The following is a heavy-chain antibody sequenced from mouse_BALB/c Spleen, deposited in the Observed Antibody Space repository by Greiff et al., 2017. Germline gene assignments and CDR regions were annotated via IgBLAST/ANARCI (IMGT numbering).Heavy chain of an antibody. V-gene: IGHV1S135*01. Sequence: VQLQQSGPELMKPGASVKISCKASGYTFTSYYMHWVKQRPGKSLEWIGYIDPFNGGTSYNQKFKGKATLTVDKSSSTAYMHLSSLTSEDSAVYDCEKEGGSYYYAMDYWGQGTSVTVSS. CDR2: IDPFNGGT. CDR1: GYTFTSYY. J-gene: IGHJ4*01. CDR3: EKEGGSYYYAMDY.